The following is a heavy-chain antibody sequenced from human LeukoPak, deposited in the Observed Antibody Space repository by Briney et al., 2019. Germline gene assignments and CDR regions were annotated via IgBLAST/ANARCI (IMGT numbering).Heavy chain of an antibody. J-gene: IGHJ4*02. D-gene: IGHD2-8*01. CDR2: IYYSGST. Sequence: PSQTLSLTCTVSGGSISSGGYYWSWIPQHQGKGLEWIGYIYYSGSTYYNPSLKSRVTISVDTSKNQFSLKLSSVTAADTAVYYCARGPPRTNDVRDYWGQGTLVTVSS. V-gene: IGHV4-31*03. CDR1: GGSISSGGYY. CDR3: ARGPPRTNDVRDY.